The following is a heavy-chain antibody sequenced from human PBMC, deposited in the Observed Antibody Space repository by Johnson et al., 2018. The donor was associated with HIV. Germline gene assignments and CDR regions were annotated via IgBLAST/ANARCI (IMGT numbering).Heavy chain of an antibody. D-gene: IGHD6-19*01. V-gene: IGHV3-49*04. CDR2: IRSKAYGGTT. CDR1: GFTFGDYA. J-gene: IGHJ3*02. Sequence: EVQLVESGGGLVQPGRSLRLSCTASGFTFGDYAMSWVRPAPGQGLAWVGFIRSKAYGGTTEYAASVKGRLTISRDDSKSIAYLQMNSLKTEDTAVYYCTRDSPVSSGWYLSAFDIWGQGTMVTVSS. CDR3: TRDSPVSSGWYLSAFDI.